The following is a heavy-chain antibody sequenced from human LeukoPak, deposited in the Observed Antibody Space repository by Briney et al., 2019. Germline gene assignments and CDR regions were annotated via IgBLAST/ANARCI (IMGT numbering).Heavy chain of an antibody. V-gene: IGHV4-39*07. CDR2: IYYSGST. CDR3: ATIAAAPFYFDY. D-gene: IGHD6-13*01. Sequence: PSETLSLTCTVSGGSISSSSYYWGWIRQPPGKGLEWIGSIYYSGSTYYNPSLKSRVTISVDTSKNQFSLKLSSVTAADTAVYYCATIAAAPFYFDYWGQGTLVTVSS. CDR1: GGSISSSSYY. J-gene: IGHJ4*02.